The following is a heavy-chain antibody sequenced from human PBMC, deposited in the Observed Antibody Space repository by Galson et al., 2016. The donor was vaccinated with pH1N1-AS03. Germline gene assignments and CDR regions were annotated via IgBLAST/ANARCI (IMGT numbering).Heavy chain of an antibody. D-gene: IGHD3-22*01. CDR2: VIHGGSI. Sequence: SETLSLTCAVYGGSVSGYGWSWIRQSPGKGLAWIGEVIHGGSIIYNPSLTSRVTISGDTSRNQFSLQLNSVTAANTAVYYGARGRIVVGVVGPGRVRDYFDPWGQGTLVTVSS. CDR3: ARGRIVVGVVGPGRVRDYFDP. V-gene: IGHV4-34*01. J-gene: IGHJ5*02. CDR1: GGSVSGYG.